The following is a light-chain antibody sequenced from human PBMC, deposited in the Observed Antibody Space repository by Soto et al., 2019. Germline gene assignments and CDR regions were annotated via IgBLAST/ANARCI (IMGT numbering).Light chain of an antibody. J-gene: IGKJ5*01. CDR1: QSVNNNF. V-gene: IGKV3-20*01. Sequence: EIVLTQSPGTLSLSPGERVTLSCRASQSVNNNFLSLYQQKPGQAPRLLMYAASSGATGIPDRFSGSGSGTDFTLTINRLEPEDFGVYYCQYYGNSRITFGQGTRLEIK. CDR3: QYYGNSRIT. CDR2: AAS.